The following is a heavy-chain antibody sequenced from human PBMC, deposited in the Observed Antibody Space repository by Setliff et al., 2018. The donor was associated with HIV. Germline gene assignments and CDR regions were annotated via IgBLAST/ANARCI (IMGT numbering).Heavy chain of an antibody. CDR2: IYYSGST. D-gene: IGHD4-17*01. J-gene: IGHJ4*02. CDR1: GGSISSGDYY. CDR3: ARTSHDYGDYSFDY. V-gene: IGHV4-30-4*08. Sequence: PSETLSLTCTVSGGSISSGDYYWSRIRQPPGKGLEWIGYIYYSGSTYYNPSLKSRVTISVDTSKNQFSLKLSSVTAADTAVYYCARTSHDYGDYSFDYWGQGTLVTVSS.